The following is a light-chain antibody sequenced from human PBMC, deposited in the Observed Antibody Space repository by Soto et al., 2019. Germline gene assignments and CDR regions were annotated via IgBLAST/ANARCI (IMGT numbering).Light chain of an antibody. CDR1: QDIINY. V-gene: IGKV1-33*01. J-gene: IGKJ4*01. CDR3: QQYVNLPLT. Sequence: DIQMTQSPSSLSVSVGDRVTITCQASQDIINYLNWYQQKPGKAPKLLIYEASNLETGVQSRFSGGGSGAHFTFTISSLQPEDFATYYCQQYVNLPLTFGGGTKVEV. CDR2: EAS.